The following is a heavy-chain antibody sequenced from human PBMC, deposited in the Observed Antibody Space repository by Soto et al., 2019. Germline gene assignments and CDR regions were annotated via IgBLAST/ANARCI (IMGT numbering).Heavy chain of an antibody. D-gene: IGHD4-17*01. CDR3: ARDYGDYGQGQYYYYYYGMDV. J-gene: IGHJ6*02. CDR2: IYYSGST. Sequence: SDTLSVTCTVSGGSISSYYWSWIRQPPGKGLEWIGYIYYSGSTNYNPSLKSRVTISVDTSKNQFSLKLSSVTAADTAVYYCARDYGDYGQGQYYYYYYGMDVWGQGTTVTV. CDR1: GGSISSYY. V-gene: IGHV4-59*01.